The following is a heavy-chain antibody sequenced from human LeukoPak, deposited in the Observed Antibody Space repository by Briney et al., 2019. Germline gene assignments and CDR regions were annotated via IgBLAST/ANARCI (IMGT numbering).Heavy chain of an antibody. V-gene: IGHV3-30*02. CDR3: AKLAVAANFDY. CDR2: IRYDGSNK. Sequence: GGSLRLSCAASGFTFSSYGMHWVRQAPGKGLEWVAFIRYDGSNKYYADSVKGRFAISRDNSKNTLYLQMNRLRAEDTAVYYCAKLAVAANFDYWGQGTLVTVSS. J-gene: IGHJ4*02. CDR1: GFTFSSYG. D-gene: IGHD6-19*01.